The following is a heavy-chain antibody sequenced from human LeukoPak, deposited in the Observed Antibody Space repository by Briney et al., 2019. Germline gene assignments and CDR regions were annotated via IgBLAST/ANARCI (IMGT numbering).Heavy chain of an antibody. Sequence: GGPLRLSCAASGFTFSDYSLNWVRQAPGNELEWLSYISSSSRTISYADSVKGRFTISRDNAKYSLYLEMNSLRVEDTAVYYCARDWRDSGSFDYWGQGTLVTVSS. CDR2: ISSSSRTI. CDR3: ARDWRDSGSFDY. J-gene: IGHJ4*02. V-gene: IGHV3-48*01. D-gene: IGHD3-10*01. CDR1: GFTFSDYS.